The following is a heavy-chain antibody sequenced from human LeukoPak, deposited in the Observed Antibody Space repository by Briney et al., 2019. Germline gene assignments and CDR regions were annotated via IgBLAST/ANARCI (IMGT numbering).Heavy chain of an antibody. CDR2: IYPGDSDT. J-gene: IGHJ5*02. V-gene: IGHV5-51*01. CDR1: GYSFSNYW. Sequence: GESLQISCQGSGYSFSNYWIGWVRQMPGKGLEWMGIIYPGDSDTRYSPSFQGQVTISADKSITTAYLQWSSLKASDTAMYCCARGYDSSGYSLDPWGQGTLLTVSS. D-gene: IGHD3-22*01. CDR3: ARGYDSSGYSLDP.